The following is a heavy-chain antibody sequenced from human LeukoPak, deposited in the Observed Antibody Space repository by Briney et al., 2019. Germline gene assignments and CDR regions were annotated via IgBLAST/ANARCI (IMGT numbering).Heavy chain of an antibody. D-gene: IGHD3-16*01. CDR3: AKQDKWSYAINS. CDR1: GNTFTNYG. Sequence: ASVKVSCKASGNTFTNYGISWVRQAPGRGPEWMGWISANNDDTYYSQNFQGRITITTDTVTSTAYMELRGLGSDDTAVFYCAKQDKWSYAINSWGQGTLVTVSS. J-gene: IGHJ4*02. V-gene: IGHV1-18*01. CDR2: ISANNDDT.